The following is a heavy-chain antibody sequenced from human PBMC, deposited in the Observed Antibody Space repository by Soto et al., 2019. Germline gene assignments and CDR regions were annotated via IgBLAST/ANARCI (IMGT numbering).Heavy chain of an antibody. CDR1: GFTFSSYW. D-gene: IGHD2-8*02. CDR3: ATYSDCTGGGCSANPDH. V-gene: IGHV3-7*01. Sequence: DVHLVESGGGLVQPGGSLRLSCLTSGFTFSSYWMSWVRQAPGKGLEWVATIKTDGGEEYYVDSVRGRFTISRDNARDSLFMQMTGLRVEDTAVYYCATYSDCTGGGCSANPDHWGQGTLVTVSS. J-gene: IGHJ4*02. CDR2: IKTDGGEE.